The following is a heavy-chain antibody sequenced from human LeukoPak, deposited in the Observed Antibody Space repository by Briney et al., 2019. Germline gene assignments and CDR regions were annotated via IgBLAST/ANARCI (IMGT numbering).Heavy chain of an antibody. V-gene: IGHV3-23*01. D-gene: IGHD2-2*01. CDR1: GFPFSSHG. CDR2: IIGGGGST. Sequence: GGSLRLSCAASGFPFSSHGMSWVRQAPGKGLEWVSGIIGGGGSTYYADSVKGRFTISGDNSRNALFLQMNSLRAEDTAVYYCAHGAMYQLDYWGQGTLVTVSS. J-gene: IGHJ4*02. CDR3: AHGAMYQLDY.